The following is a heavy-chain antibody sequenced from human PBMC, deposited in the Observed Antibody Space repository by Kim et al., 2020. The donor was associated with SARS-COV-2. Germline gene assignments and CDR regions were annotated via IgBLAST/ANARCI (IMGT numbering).Heavy chain of an antibody. J-gene: IGHJ3*02. V-gene: IGHV3-9*01. CDR3: AKTNYGDYRDAFDI. D-gene: IGHD4-17*01. Sequence: GGSLSLSCAASGFTFGDYAMHWVRQAPGKGLEWVSGISWNSGSIGYADSVKGRFTISRDNAKNSLYLQMNSLRAEDTALYYCAKTNYGDYRDAFDIWGQGTMVTVSS. CDR1: GFTFGDYA. CDR2: ISWNSGSI.